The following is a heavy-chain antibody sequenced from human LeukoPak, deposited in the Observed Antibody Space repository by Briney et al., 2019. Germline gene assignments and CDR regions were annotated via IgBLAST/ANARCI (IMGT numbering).Heavy chain of an antibody. CDR1: GYIFTDYD. V-gene: IGHV1-8*01. J-gene: IGHJ4*02. CDR3: ARFQRHQWLKSDY. CDR2: MNPYSGGA. D-gene: IGHD6-19*01. Sequence: ASVKVSCKTSGYIFTDYDINWVRQATGQGLEWIGWMNPYSGGAGYAQHFQGRVTMTRDTSTSTAFMELSSLTYEDTAVYYCARFQRHQWLKSDYWAQGPVVSV.